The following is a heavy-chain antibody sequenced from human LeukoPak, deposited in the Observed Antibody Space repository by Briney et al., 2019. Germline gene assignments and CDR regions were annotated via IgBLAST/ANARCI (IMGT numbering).Heavy chain of an antibody. CDR3: AKDYWATVTFYYFDY. CDR1: RFTFSSYG. V-gene: IGHV3-30*02. J-gene: IGHJ4*02. Sequence: GGSLRLSCVASRFTFSSYGMHWVRQAPGKGLEWVAFIRYDGSNKYYADSVKGRFTISRDNSKNTLYLQMNSLRAEDTAVYYCAKDYWATVTFYYFDYWGQGTLVTVS. CDR2: IRYDGSNK. D-gene: IGHD4-17*01.